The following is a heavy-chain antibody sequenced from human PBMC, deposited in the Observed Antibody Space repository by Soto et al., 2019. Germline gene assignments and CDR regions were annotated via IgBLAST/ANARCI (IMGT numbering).Heavy chain of an antibody. Sequence: QVQLVQSGAEVKKPGASVKVSCKASGYTFTSYAMHWVRQAPGHRLEWMGWINAGNGNTKYSQKFQGRVTITRDTSASTAYMELSSLRSEDTAVYYCARAPIAAAGTTLYGMDVWGQGTTVTVSS. V-gene: IGHV1-3*01. J-gene: IGHJ6*02. CDR1: GYTFTSYA. CDR3: ARAPIAAAGTTLYGMDV. D-gene: IGHD6-13*01. CDR2: INAGNGNT.